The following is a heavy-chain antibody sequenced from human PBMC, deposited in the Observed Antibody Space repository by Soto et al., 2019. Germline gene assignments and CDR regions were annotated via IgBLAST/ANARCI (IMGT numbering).Heavy chain of an antibody. V-gene: IGHV4-39*01. CDR3: TGETYYYDSSGSN. CDR2: IYYSGST. Sequence: SETLSLTCTVSDGSISSSSYYWGWIRQPPGKGLEWIGSIYYSGSTYYNPSLKSRVTISVDTSKNQFSLKLSSVTAADTAVYYCTGETYYYDSSGSNWGQGTLVTVSS. D-gene: IGHD3-22*01. CDR1: DGSISSSSYY. J-gene: IGHJ4*02.